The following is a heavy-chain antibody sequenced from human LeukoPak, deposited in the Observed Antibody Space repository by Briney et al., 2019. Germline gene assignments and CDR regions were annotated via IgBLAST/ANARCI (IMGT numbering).Heavy chain of an antibody. CDR1: GFIFNTYE. V-gene: IGHV3-48*03. J-gene: IGHJ3*02. CDR2: ISSSGSAI. Sequence: GGSLRLSCVASGFIFNTYEMNWLRQAPGKGLEWIAYISSSGSAIHYADSVKGRVTISRDNAKNLLFLQMDSLRAEDTALYYCAREGSISRSYMDAFDIWGQGTLVTVSS. D-gene: IGHD6-6*01. CDR3: AREGSISRSYMDAFDI.